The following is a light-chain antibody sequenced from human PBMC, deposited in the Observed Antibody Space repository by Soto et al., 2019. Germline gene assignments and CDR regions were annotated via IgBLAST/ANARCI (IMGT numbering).Light chain of an antibody. CDR3: QQLTNYRFT. J-gene: IGKJ2*01. V-gene: IGKV1-9*01. CDR1: QGINSF. CDR2: GAS. Sequence: IRLTQSPSSLSASVGDRVTITCRASQGINSFLAWYQQKPGKAPKLLIYGASTLQSGVPSRFSGSGSGTDFTLTISSVEPEDFATYYCQQLTNYRFTFGQGTKLQIK.